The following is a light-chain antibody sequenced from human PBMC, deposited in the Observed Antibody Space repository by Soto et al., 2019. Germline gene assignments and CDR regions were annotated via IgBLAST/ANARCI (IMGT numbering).Light chain of an antibody. CDR2: DAS. Sequence: EIVLTQSPATLSLSPGERTTLSCRASQSVSSYLAWYQQKPGQAPRLLISDASNRATGIPARFSGSGSGTDFTLTISSLEPEDVAVYYCQQRSNWPPYTFGQGNKLEIK. CDR1: QSVSSY. V-gene: IGKV3-11*01. J-gene: IGKJ2*01. CDR3: QQRSNWPPYT.